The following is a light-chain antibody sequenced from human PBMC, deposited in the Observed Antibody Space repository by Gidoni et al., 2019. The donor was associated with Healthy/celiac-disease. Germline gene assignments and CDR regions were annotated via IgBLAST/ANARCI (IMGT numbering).Light chain of an antibody. V-gene: IGKV1-8*01. Sequence: AIRITQSPSSLSASTGDRVTITCRASQGISSYLAWYQQKPGKAPKLLIYAASTLQSGVPSRFSGSGSGTDVTLTISCLQSEDFATYYCQQYYSYPRTFGQXTKVEIK. J-gene: IGKJ1*01. CDR1: QGISSY. CDR2: AAS. CDR3: QQYYSYPRT.